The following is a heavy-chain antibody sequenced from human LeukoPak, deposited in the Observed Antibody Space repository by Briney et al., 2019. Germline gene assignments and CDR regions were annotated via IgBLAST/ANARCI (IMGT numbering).Heavy chain of an antibody. CDR1: GFTFSSYA. V-gene: IGHV3-30-3*01. CDR3: ARDLFQFIRDGYKRNYYYGMDV. D-gene: IGHD5-24*01. Sequence: GGSLRLSCAASGFTFSSYAMHWVSQAPGKGLEWVAVISYDGSNKYYADSVKGRFTISRDNSKNTLYLQMNSLRAEDTAVYYCARDLFQFIRDGYKRNYYYGMDVWGQGTTVTVSS. CDR2: ISYDGSNK. J-gene: IGHJ6*02.